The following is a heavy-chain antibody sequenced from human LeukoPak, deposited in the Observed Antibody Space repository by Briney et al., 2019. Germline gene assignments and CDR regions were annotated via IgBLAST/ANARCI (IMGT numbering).Heavy chain of an antibody. J-gene: IGHJ3*02. CDR2: IYHSGST. D-gene: IGHD4-11*01. CDR3: ASPSHSNQDAFDI. CDR1: GGSISSSNW. V-gene: IGHV4-4*02. Sequence: SETLSLTCAVSGGSISSSNWWSWVRQPPGKGLEWIGEIYHSGSTNYNPSLKSRVTISVDKSKNQFSLKLSSVTAADTAVYYCASPSHSNQDAFDIWGQGTMVTVSS.